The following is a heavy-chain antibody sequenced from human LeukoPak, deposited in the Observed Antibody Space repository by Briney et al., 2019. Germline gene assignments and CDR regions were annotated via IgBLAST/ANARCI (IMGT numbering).Heavy chain of an antibody. CDR3: AKSGYNRFDG. J-gene: IGHJ4*02. Sequence: GGSLRLSCAASGFTLSSYAMSWVRQAPGKGLEWVSAFSGSGGDTYYADSVTGRFTISRDNYKNMLYLQMNSLRADDTAVYYCAKSGYNRFDGWGQGTLVTVS. CDR2: FSGSGGDT. CDR1: GFTLSSYA. V-gene: IGHV3-23*01. D-gene: IGHD5-24*01.